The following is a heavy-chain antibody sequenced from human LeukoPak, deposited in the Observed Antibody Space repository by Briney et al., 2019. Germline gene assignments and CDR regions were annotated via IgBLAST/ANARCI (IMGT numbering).Heavy chain of an antibody. V-gene: IGHV3-23*01. D-gene: IGHD2-15*01. CDR1: GGSISSYY. J-gene: IGHJ5*02. CDR2: ISGSGGST. CDR3: AKSVVVVAASAGDWLDP. Sequence: PSETLSLTCTVSGGSISSYYWSWVRQAPGKGLEWVSAISGSGGSTYYADSVKGRFTISRDNSKNTLYLQMNSLRAEDTAVYYCAKSVVVVAASAGDWLDPWGQGNLVTVSS.